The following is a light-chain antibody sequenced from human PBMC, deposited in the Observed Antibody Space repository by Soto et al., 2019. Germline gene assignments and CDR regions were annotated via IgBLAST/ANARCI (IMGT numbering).Light chain of an antibody. CDR2: EAS. J-gene: IGLJ2*01. Sequence: QSALTQPASVSGSPGQSITISCTGSSNDIGSYNLVSWYQQYPGKAPKLMIYEASKRPSGISSRFSGSKSGNTASLTISGLQAEDEADYYCCSYGGSTTFAIFGGGTKVTVL. CDR3: CSYGGSTTFAI. CDR1: SNDIGSYNL. V-gene: IGLV2-23*02.